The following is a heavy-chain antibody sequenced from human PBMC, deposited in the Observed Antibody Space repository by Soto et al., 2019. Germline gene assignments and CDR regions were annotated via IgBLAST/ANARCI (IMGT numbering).Heavy chain of an antibody. CDR2: IYYSGST. V-gene: IGHV4-61*01. CDR1: GASVSSGSHY. D-gene: IGHD4-17*01. CDR3: VSVEGTPTVTGDYYYYAADA. Sequence: SETLSLTCSVSGASVSSGSHYWSWIRQSPGKGLEWIGFIYYSGSTNYNPSFKSRVSFSLDKSQNQLSLKLTSVTGADTAIYYCVSVEGTPTVTGDYYYYAADAWGQGTAVTVSS. J-gene: IGHJ6*02.